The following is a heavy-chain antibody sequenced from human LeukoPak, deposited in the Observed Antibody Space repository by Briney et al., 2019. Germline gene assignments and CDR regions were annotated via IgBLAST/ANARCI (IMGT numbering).Heavy chain of an antibody. CDR2: IYYSGST. CDR3: ARGTLYSGWSYYFDD. D-gene: IGHD6-19*01. J-gene: IGHJ4*02. CDR1: GGSISSYY. Sequence: PSETLSLTCTVSGGSISSYYWSWIRQPPGKGLEWIGYIYYSGSTNYNPSLKSRVTISVDTSKNQFSLRLSSVTAADTAMYYCARGTLYSGWSYYFDDWGQGSQVTVSS. V-gene: IGHV4-59*12.